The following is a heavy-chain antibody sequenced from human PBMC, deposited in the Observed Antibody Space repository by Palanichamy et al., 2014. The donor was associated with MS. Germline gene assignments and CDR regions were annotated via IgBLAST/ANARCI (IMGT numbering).Heavy chain of an antibody. CDR1: GGSISSSSYY. Sequence: QLQLQESGPGLVKPSETLSLTCTVSGGSISSSSYYWGWIRQPPGKGLEWIGSGYYSGNTYYNPSLKSRVTISVDTSKKQFSLKLSSVTAADTAVYYCARLGTSAPNFFDYWGQGTLVAVSS. V-gene: IGHV4-39*01. CDR2: GYYSGNT. D-gene: IGHD2-2*01. CDR3: ARLGTSAPNFFDY. J-gene: IGHJ4*02.